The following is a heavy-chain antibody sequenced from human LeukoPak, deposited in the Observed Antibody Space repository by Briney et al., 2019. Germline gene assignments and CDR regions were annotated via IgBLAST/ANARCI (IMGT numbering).Heavy chain of an antibody. CDR1: GGSISSGGYY. CDR2: IYYSGST. Sequence: SETLSLTCTVSGGSISSGGYYWSWIRQHPRKGLEWIGYIYYSGSTYYNPSLKSRVTISVDTSKNQFSLKLSSVTAADTAVYYCARGSYVYAFDIWGQGTMVTVSS. D-gene: IGHD3-16*01. CDR3: ARGSYVYAFDI. J-gene: IGHJ3*02. V-gene: IGHV4-31*03.